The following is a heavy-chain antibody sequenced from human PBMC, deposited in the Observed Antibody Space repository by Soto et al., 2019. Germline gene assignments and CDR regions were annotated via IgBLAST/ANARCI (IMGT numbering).Heavy chain of an antibody. V-gene: IGHV3-23*01. CDR1: GFTFSSYA. CDR2: ISGSGGST. J-gene: IGHJ3*02. D-gene: IGHD2-2*01. CDR3: ANADIVVVPAAMLDAFDI. Sequence: GGSLRLSCAASGFTFSSYAMSWVRQAPGKGLEWVSAISGSGGSTYYADSVKGRFTISRDNSKNTLYLQMNSLRAEDTAVYYCANADIVVVPAAMLDAFDIWGQGTMVTVSS.